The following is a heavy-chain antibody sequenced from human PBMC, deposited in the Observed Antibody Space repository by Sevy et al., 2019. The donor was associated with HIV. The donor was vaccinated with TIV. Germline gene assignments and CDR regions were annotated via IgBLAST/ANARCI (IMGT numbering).Heavy chain of an antibody. V-gene: IGHV4-38-2*01. CDR1: GFSISNGYY. CDR2: FYHGGSS. J-gene: IGHJ4*02. Sequence: SETLSLTCDVSGFSISNGYYWGWIRRPPGKGLGWIGSFYHGGSSYYSPSLNSRITMSVDTSKNQFSLNLRSVTAADTAVYYCARVEYYGSGRGFYFDYWGQGTLVTVSS. CDR3: ARVEYYGSGRGFYFDY. D-gene: IGHD3-10*01.